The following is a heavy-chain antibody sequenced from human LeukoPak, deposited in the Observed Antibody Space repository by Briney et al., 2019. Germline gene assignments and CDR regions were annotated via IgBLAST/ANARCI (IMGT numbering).Heavy chain of an antibody. D-gene: IGHD1-26*01. CDR1: GYTFTSYY. J-gene: IGHJ4*02. CDR3: ARSKVGATIDY. V-gene: IGHV1-46*01. CDR2: INTSGGST. Sequence: ASVKVSCKASGYTFTSYYMRWVRQAPGQGLEWMGIINTSGGSTTYAQKFQGRVSMTRDTSTSTVYLEVSSLRSEDTAVYYCARSKVGATIDYWGQGTLVTVSS.